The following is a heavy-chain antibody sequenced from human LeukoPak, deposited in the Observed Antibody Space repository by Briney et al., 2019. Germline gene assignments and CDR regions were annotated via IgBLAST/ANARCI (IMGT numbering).Heavy chain of an antibody. D-gene: IGHD4-11*01. CDR3: ARDWYSNYLHY. J-gene: IGHJ4*02. Sequence: GGSLRLSCAASGFTFSSYWMSWVRQAPGKGLEWVANIKQDGSEKYYVDSVKGRFTISRDNAKNSLYLQMHSLRAEDTAVYYCARDWYSNYLHYWGQGTLVTVSS. CDR2: IKQDGSEK. V-gene: IGHV3-7*01. CDR1: GFTFSSYW.